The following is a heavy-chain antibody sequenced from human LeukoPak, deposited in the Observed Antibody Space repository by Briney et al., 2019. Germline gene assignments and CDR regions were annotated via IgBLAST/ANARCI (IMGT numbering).Heavy chain of an antibody. D-gene: IGHD3-10*01. J-gene: IGHJ4*02. V-gene: IGHV3-23*01. CDR2: ISGSGGST. CDR3: AEDRRGSGSSYYFDY. CDR1: GFTFSSYA. Sequence: GGSLRLSCAVSGFTFSSYAMSWVRQAPGKGLEWVSAISGSGGSTYYADSVKGRFTISRDNSKNTLYLQMNSLRAEDTAVYYCAEDRRGSGSSYYFDYWGQGTLVTVSS.